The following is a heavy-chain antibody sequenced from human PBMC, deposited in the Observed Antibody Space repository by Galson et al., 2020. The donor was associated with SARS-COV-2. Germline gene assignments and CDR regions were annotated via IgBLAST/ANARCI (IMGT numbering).Heavy chain of an antibody. V-gene: IGHV3-7*01. D-gene: IGHD2-15*01. CDR3: TREGWQGGY. Sequence: GGSLRLSCVVSGFTLKDYWKNWIRQAPGKGLEWVANIRGDGSETNYVDSVQGRFSISRDNAVDTLYLEMNSLRVEDTAVYYCTREGWQGGYWGQGTRVTVSS. J-gene: IGHJ4*02. CDR2: IRGDGSET. CDR1: GFTLKDYW.